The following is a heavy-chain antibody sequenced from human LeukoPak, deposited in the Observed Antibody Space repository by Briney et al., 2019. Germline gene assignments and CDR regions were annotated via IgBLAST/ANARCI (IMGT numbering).Heavy chain of an antibody. J-gene: IGHJ4*02. Sequence: SETLSLTCTVSGGSISSYYWSWIRQPPGKGLEWIGYIYYSGSTNYNPSLKSRVTISVDTSKNQFSLKLSSVTAADTAVYYCARSDVEMATITDYYFDYWGQRTLVTVSS. CDR3: ARSDVEMATITDYYFDY. CDR1: GGSISSYY. D-gene: IGHD5-24*01. CDR2: IYYSGST. V-gene: IGHV4-59*01.